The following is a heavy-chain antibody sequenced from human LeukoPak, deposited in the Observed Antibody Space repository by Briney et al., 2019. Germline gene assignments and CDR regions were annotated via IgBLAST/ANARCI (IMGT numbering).Heavy chain of an antibody. Sequence: SETLSLTCTVSGGSISSNSYSWDWIRQPPGKGLEWIGYIYYSGSTYYNPSLKSRVTISVDTSKNQFSLKLSSVTAADTAVYYCARGPTSAPFDYWGQGTLVTVSS. V-gene: IGHV4-31*03. CDR1: GGSISSNSYS. CDR2: IYYSGST. CDR3: ARGPTSAPFDY. J-gene: IGHJ4*02.